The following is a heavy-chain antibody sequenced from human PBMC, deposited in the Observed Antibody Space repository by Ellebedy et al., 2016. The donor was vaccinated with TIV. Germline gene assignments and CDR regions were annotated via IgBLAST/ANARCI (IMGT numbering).Heavy chain of an antibody. CDR2: ISAYNGNT. CDR1: GYTFTSYG. J-gene: IGHJ4*02. Sequence: AASVKVSCKASGYTFTSYGISWVRQAPGQGLEWMGWISAYNGNTNYAQKFQGRVTMTRDTSISTAYMELSRLRSDDTAVYYCARGLGGVDYWGQGTLVTVSS. V-gene: IGHV1-18*04. CDR3: ARGLGGVDY. D-gene: IGHD3-16*01.